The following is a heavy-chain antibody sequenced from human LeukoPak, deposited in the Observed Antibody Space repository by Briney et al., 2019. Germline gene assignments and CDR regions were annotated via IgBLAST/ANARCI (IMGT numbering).Heavy chain of an antibody. CDR2: IIPIFGTA. Sequence: SVKVSCKASGGTFSSYAISWVRQAPGQGLEWMGGIIPIFGTANYAQKLQGRVTTTTEESTSTAYMELSSLRSEDTAVDYCAGGPARLLSPPRYYFDYWSQGTLVTVSS. D-gene: IGHD2-21*02. V-gene: IGHV1-69*05. CDR3: AGGPARLLSPPRYYFDY. J-gene: IGHJ4*02. CDR1: GGTFSSYA.